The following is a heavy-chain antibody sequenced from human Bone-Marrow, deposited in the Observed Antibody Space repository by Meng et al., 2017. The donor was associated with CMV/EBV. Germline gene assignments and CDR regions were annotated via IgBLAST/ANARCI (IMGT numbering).Heavy chain of an antibody. CDR2: ISSSGSTI. CDR1: GFTFSDYY. CDR3: ARDQFYYGSGPLDY. J-gene: IGHJ4*02. V-gene: IGHV3-11*04. D-gene: IGHD3-10*01. Sequence: LSLTCAASGFTFSDYYMSWIRQAPGKGLEWVSYISSSGSTIYYADSVKGRFTISRDNSKNTLYLQMNSLRAEDTAVYYCARDQFYYGSGPLDYWGQGTLVTVSS.